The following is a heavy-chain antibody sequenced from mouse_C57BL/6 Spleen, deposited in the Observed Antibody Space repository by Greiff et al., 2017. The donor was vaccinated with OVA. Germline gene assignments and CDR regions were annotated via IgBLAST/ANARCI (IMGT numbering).Heavy chain of an antibody. CDR1: GFNIKNTY. Sequence: EVQLQQSVAELVRPGASVKLSCTASGFNIKNTYMHWVKQRPEQGLEWIGRIDPANGTTKYAPKFQGKATITADTSSNTAYLQLSSLTSENTAIYYCARSDDCSSRYFDYWGQGTTLTVSS. J-gene: IGHJ2*01. V-gene: IGHV14-3*01. CDR2: IDPANGTT. CDR3: ARSDDCSSRYFDY. D-gene: IGHD1-1*01.